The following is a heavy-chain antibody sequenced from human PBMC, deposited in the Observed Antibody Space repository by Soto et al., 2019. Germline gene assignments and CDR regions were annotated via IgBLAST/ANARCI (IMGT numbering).Heavy chain of an antibody. CDR1: GYTFTSYD. CDR2: MNPNSGNT. V-gene: IGHV1-8*01. Sequence: ASVKVSCKASGYTFTSYDINWVRQATGQGLEWMGWMNPNSGNTGYAQKFQGRVTMTRNTSISTAYMELSSLRSEDTAVYYCARCDFWSDYYMVLGLDVCAKRTTVPVSA. D-gene: IGHD3-3*01. J-gene: IGHJ6*04. CDR3: ARCDFWSDYYMVLGLDV.